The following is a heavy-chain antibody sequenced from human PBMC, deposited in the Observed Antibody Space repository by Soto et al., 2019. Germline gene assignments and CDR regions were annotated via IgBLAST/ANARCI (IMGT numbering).Heavy chain of an antibody. CDR3: ARQRTSVVTQAYFDS. J-gene: IGHJ4*02. CDR1: GDSINNRSYY. Sequence: KTSETLSLTCTVTGDSINNRSYYWGWIRQPPGKGLEWIGSIYYSGSTYNNPSLKSRVSMSVDTSKNQFSLKLRSVTAADTALYYCARQRTSVVTQAYFDSWGQGSLVTV. D-gene: IGHD2-21*02. V-gene: IGHV4-39*01. CDR2: IYYSGST.